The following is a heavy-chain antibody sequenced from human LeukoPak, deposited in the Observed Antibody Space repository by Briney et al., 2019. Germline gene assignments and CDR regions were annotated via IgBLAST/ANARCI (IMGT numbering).Heavy chain of an antibody. D-gene: IGHD3-16*01. CDR3: AGGGAHYFDY. Sequence: PSETLSLTCTVSGGSISSYYWSWIRQPPGKGLEWIGYIYYSGSTNYNPSLKSRVTISVDTSKNQFSLKLSSVTAADTAVYYCAGGGAHYFDYWGQGTLVTVSS. CDR2: IYYSGST. J-gene: IGHJ4*02. V-gene: IGHV4-59*01. CDR1: GGSISSYY.